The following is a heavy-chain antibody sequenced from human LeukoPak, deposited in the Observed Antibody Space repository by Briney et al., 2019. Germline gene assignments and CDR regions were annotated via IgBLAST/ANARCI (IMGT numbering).Heavy chain of an antibody. Sequence: SETLSLTCTVSGGSISSSSYYWGWIRQPPGKGLEWIGSVFYSGSTNYNPSLKSRVTISVDTSKNQFSLKLSSVTAADTAVYYCAREVQQLRGDAFDIWGQGTMVTVSS. V-gene: IGHV4-39*07. D-gene: IGHD6-6*01. CDR1: GGSISSSSYY. J-gene: IGHJ3*02. CDR3: AREVQQLRGDAFDI. CDR2: VFYSGST.